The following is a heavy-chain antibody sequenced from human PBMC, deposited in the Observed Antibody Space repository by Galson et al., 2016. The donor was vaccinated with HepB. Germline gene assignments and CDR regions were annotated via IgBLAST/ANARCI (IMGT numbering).Heavy chain of an antibody. CDR1: GYTFTNYA. J-gene: IGHJ6*02. Sequence: SVKVSCKASGYTFTNYALHWVRQAPIQRPEWMGWINAGNGNRIYAQSFQGRVTLTRDTSATTHYMELTSLTSEDTAVYYCARDLIGNMDVWGQGTTVAVS. V-gene: IGHV1-3*01. CDR2: INAGNGNR. D-gene: IGHD3-16*02. CDR3: ARDLIGNMDV.